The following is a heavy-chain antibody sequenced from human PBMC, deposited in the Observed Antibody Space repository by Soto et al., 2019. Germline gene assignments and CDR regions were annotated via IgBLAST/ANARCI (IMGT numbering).Heavy chain of an antibody. D-gene: IGHD6-13*01. Sequence: GGSLRLSCAASGFTFSSYAMSWVRQAPGKGLEWVSGISESGGSTYYADSVKGRFTISRDNSKNTLYLQMNSLRAEDTAVYYCAKNWGIAAARAAFDIWGQGTMVTVSS. CDR1: GFTFSSYA. J-gene: IGHJ3*02. V-gene: IGHV3-23*01. CDR3: AKNWGIAAARAAFDI. CDR2: ISESGGST.